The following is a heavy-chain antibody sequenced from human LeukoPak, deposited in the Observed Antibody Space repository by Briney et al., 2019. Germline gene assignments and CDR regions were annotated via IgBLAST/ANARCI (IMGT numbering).Heavy chain of an antibody. V-gene: IGHV4-4*07. J-gene: IGHJ3*02. Sequence: SETLSLTCTVSGGSISNYYWSWIRQPAEKGLEWIGHIYTSDNTNYNPSLNSRVTVSIDTSRNQFSLKLKSVTAADTAVYYCARGPGPLQLGRLEAFDIWGQGTMVTVSS. D-gene: IGHD1-1*01. CDR1: GGSISNYY. CDR3: ARGPGPLQLGRLEAFDI. CDR2: IYTSDNT.